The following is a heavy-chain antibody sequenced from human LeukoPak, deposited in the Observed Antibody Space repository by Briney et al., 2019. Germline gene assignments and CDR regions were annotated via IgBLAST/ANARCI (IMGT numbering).Heavy chain of an antibody. Sequence: SETLSLTCTVSGGSISSGDYHWSWIRQPPGKGLEWIGYIYYSGSTYYNPSLKSRVTISVDTSKNQFSLKLSSVTAADTAVYYCAGAWDCSNTSCSHMDVWGKGTTVTVYS. V-gene: IGHV4-30-4*01. CDR3: AGAWDCSNTSCSHMDV. J-gene: IGHJ6*04. D-gene: IGHD2-2*01. CDR1: GGSISSGDYH. CDR2: IYYSGST.